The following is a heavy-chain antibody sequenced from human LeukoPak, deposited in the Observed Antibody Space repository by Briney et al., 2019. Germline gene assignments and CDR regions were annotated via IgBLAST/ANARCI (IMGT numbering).Heavy chain of an antibody. V-gene: IGHV1-2*02. D-gene: IGHD3-9*01. CDR2: INPNSGGT. CDR3: ARGYDILTGYYFDY. J-gene: IGHJ4*02. Sequence: ASMNACCTAYRYTFTGYNIHWVRQDYGQRLEWMGWINPNSGGTNYAQKFQGRVTMTRDTSISTAYMELSRLRSDDTAVYYCARGYDILTGYYFDYWGQGTLVTVSS. CDR1: RYTFTGYN.